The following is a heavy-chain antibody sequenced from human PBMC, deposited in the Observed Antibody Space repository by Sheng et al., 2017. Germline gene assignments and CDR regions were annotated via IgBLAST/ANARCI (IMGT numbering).Heavy chain of an antibody. CDR2: IYTSGST. D-gene: IGHD1-26*01. V-gene: IGHV4-61*02. J-gene: IGHJ4*02. Sequence: QVQLQESGPGLVKPSQTLSLTCTVSGGSISSGSYYWSWIRQPAGKGLEWIGRIYTSGSTNYNPSLKSRVTISVDTSKNQFSLKLSSVTAADTAVYYCARDVVVGALDYFDYWGQVTLVTVSS. CDR3: ARDVVVGALDYFDY. CDR1: GGSISSGSYY.